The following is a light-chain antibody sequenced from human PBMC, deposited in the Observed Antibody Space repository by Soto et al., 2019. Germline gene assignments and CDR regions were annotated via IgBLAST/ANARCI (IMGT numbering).Light chain of an antibody. Sequence: EIVFTQSPATLSLSPGERATLSCRASQSVSSYLAWYQQKPGQAPRLLMYEASNRETGIPARFSGGGSGTEFTLTISSLEPADFAVDDCQQYVSSTRTFGQGTKVDIK. CDR1: QSVSSY. CDR3: QQYVSSTRT. J-gene: IGKJ1*01. V-gene: IGKV3-11*01. CDR2: EAS.